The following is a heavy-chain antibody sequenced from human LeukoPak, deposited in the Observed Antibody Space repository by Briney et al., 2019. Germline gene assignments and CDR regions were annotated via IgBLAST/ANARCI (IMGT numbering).Heavy chain of an antibody. CDR2: INPNSGGT. CDR1: GYTFTGYY. CDR3: ARGSYGDYGFDY. Sequence: ASVKVSCKASGYTFTGYYMHWVRQAPGQGLEWMGWINPNSGGTNYAQKFQGRVTITADKSTSTAYMELSSLRSEDTAVYYCARGSYGDYGFDYWGQGTLVTVSS. J-gene: IGHJ4*02. V-gene: IGHV1-2*02. D-gene: IGHD4-17*01.